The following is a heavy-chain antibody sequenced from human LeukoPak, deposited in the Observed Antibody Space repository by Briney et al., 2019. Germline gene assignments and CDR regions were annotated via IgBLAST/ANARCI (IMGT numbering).Heavy chain of an antibody. J-gene: IGHJ4*02. D-gene: IGHD1-26*01. Sequence: GGSLRLSCAASGFTFSNYGLHWVRQAPGKGLEWLAVISYDGSNKYYADSVKGRFTISRDNSKNTLYLQMNSLRAEDTAVYYCAEEVGATYPTFDYWGQGTLVTVSS. CDR2: ISYDGSNK. V-gene: IGHV3-30*18. CDR1: GFTFSNYG. CDR3: AEEVGATYPTFDY.